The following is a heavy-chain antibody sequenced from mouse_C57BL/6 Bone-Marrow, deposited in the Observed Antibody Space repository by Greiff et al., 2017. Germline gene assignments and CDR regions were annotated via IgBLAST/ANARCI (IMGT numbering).Heavy chain of an antibody. CDR3: ARDYYGSGYFDV. CDR1: GFNIKNTY. J-gene: IGHJ1*03. Sequence: VPLQQSVAELVRPGASVKLSCTASGFNIKNTYMPWVKQRPEQGLEWIGRIDPANGNTKYAPKFQGKATITADTSSNTAYLQLSSLTAEDTAIYYCARDYYGSGYFDVWGTGTTVTVSS. V-gene: IGHV14-3*01. CDR2: IDPANGNT. D-gene: IGHD1-1*01.